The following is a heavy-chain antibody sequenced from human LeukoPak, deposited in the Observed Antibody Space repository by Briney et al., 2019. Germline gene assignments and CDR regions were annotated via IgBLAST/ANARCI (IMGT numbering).Heavy chain of an antibody. CDR2: INHSGST. J-gene: IGHJ4*02. CDR1: GGSFSGYY. Sequence: SETLSLTCAVYGGSFSGYYWSWIRQPPGKGLEWIGEINHSGSTNYNPSLKSRVTISVDTSKNQFSLKLSSVTAADTAVYYCARRTGVLRFSSLASWGQGTLVTVSS. CDR3: ARRTGVLRFSSLAS. V-gene: IGHV4-34*01. D-gene: IGHD3-3*01.